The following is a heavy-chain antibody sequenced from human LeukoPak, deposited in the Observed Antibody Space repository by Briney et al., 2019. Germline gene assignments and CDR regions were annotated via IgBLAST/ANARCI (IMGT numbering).Heavy chain of an antibody. CDR1: GFTFSSYA. Sequence: PGGSLRLSCAASGFTFSSYAMRWVRQAPGKGLEWVSAISGSGGSTYYADSVKGRFTISRDNSKNTLYLQMNSLRAEDTAVYYCAEEGDSSSWFAASDYWGQGTLVTVSS. CDR2: ISGSGGST. J-gene: IGHJ4*02. V-gene: IGHV3-23*01. D-gene: IGHD6-13*01. CDR3: AEEGDSSSWFAASDY.